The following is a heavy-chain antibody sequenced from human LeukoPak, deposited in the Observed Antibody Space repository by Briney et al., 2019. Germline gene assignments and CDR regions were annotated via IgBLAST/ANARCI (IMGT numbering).Heavy chain of an antibody. CDR1: GFTFSTYS. D-gene: IGHD3-10*01. Sequence: GGSLRLSCAASGFTFSTYSMNWVRQAPGKGLEWVSSIASSSSYIYYADSVKGRFTISRDNAKNSLYLQMNSLRAEDTAVYYCARWASYYYSSAFDYWGQGTLVTVSS. V-gene: IGHV3-21*01. CDR3: ARWASYYYSSAFDY. J-gene: IGHJ4*02. CDR2: IASSSSYI.